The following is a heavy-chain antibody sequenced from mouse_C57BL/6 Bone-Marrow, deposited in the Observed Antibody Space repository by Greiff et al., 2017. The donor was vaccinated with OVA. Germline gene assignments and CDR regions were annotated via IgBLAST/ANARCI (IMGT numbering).Heavy chain of an antibody. CDR2: INPSSGYT. J-gene: IGHJ2*01. V-gene: IGHV1-4*01. CDR1: GYTFTSYT. D-gene: IGHD1-1*01. Sequence: VQLQQSGAELARPGASVKMSCKASGYTFTSYTMHWVKQRPGQGLEWIGYINPSSGYTKYNQKFKDKATLTADKSSSTAYMQLSSLTSEDSAVYYCASPYYYGSRPHYWGQGTTLTVSS. CDR3: ASPYYYGSRPHY.